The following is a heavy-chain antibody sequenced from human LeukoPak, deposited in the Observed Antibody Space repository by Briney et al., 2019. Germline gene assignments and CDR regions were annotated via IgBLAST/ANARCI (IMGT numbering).Heavy chain of an antibody. CDR3: ARGTPRIAAPNYYMDV. J-gene: IGHJ6*03. Sequence: SETLSLTCAVYGGSFSGYYWSWIRQPPGKGLEWIGEINHSGSTNYNPSLKSRVTISVDTSKNQFPLKLSSVTAADTAVYYCARGTPRIAAPNYYMDVWGKGTTVTVSS. CDR1: GGSFSGYY. CDR2: INHSGST. V-gene: IGHV4-34*01. D-gene: IGHD6-13*01.